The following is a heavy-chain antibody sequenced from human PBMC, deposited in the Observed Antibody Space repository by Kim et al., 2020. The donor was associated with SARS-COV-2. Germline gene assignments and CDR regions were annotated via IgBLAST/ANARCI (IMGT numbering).Heavy chain of an antibody. V-gene: IGHV4-39*01. CDR1: GGSINRSNFY. CDR2: IFYTGST. D-gene: IGHD3-10*01. CDR3: ARRVTLVRGITLPQFFDF. J-gene: IGHJ4*02. Sequence: SETLSLSCSVSGGSINRSNFYWGWIRQPPGKGLEWIGNIFYTGSTSYNPSLKSRVTISVDTSKNQFSLTLSSVTAADTAVYYCARRVTLVRGITLPQFFDFWGQGSLVVVSS.